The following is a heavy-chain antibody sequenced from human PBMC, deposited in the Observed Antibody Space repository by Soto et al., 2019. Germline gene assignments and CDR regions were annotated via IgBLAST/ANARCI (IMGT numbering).Heavy chain of an antibody. J-gene: IGHJ4*02. CDR2: MTSSGSAI. CDR1: GFTFGTYA. D-gene: IGHD3-16*01. Sequence: EVQLVESGGGLVQPGGSLRLYCAASGFTFGTYAMSWVRQAPGKGLEWVSAMTSSGSAIYYAESVRGRFIISRDNARNTLSLQLNRLRVEDTALYDCARVGGSFFENWGQGTRVTVSS. V-gene: IGHV3-23*04. CDR3: ARVGGSFFEN.